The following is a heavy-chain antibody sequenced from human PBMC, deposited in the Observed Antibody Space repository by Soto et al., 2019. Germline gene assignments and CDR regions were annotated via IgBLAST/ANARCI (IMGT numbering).Heavy chain of an antibody. D-gene: IGHD3-22*01. CDR1: GGTFSSYA. Sequence: QVQLVQSGAEVKQPGSSVKVSCKASGGTFSSYAISWVRQAPGQGLEWMGGIIPIFGTANDAQKFQGRVTITADESTSTAYMELSSLRSEDTAVDDCASGLTRTVDAFDIWGQGTMVTDSS. J-gene: IGHJ3*02. CDR3: ASGLTRTVDAFDI. CDR2: IIPIFGTA. V-gene: IGHV1-69*01.